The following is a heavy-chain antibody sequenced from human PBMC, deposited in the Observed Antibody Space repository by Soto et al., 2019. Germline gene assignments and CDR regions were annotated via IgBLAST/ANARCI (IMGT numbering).Heavy chain of an antibody. CDR3: ARGTECSNCPGSFDP. D-gene: IGHD6-6*01. Sequence: SVKVSCKASGGTFSSYTISWVRQAPGQGLEWMGRIIPILGIANYAQKFQGRVTITADKSTSTAYMELTSVTAADTAVYYCARGTECSNCPGSFDPWGQGTRVTVS. CDR2: IIPILGIA. J-gene: IGHJ5*02. V-gene: IGHV1-69*02. CDR1: GGTFSSYT.